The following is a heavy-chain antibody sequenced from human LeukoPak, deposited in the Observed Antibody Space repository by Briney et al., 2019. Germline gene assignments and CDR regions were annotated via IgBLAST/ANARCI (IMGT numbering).Heavy chain of an antibody. CDR2: IYYSGNT. V-gene: IGHV4-39*07. Sequence: SETLSLTCTVSGGSISSSSFYWGWIRQSRGKGLEWIGSIYYSGNTYYNPSLKSRVTISVDTSENQFSLKLSSVTAADTAVYYCARDRHYYYGSGSYCGEFDPWGQGTLVIVSS. CDR3: ARDRHYYYGSGSYCGEFDP. D-gene: IGHD3-10*01. J-gene: IGHJ5*02. CDR1: GGSISSSSFY.